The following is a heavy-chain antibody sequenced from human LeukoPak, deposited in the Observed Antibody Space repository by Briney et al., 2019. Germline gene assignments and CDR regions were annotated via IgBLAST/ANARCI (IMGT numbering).Heavy chain of an antibody. CDR2: IYYSGST. V-gene: IGHV4-59*08. Sequence: SETLSLTCTVSVGSISSYYWSWIRQPPGRGLEWIGYIYYSGSTNYNPSLKSRVTISVDTSKNQISLKLSSVTAADTAVYYCATGAAYFDYWGQGTLVTVSS. J-gene: IGHJ4*02. D-gene: IGHD6-25*01. CDR3: ATGAAYFDY. CDR1: VGSISSYY.